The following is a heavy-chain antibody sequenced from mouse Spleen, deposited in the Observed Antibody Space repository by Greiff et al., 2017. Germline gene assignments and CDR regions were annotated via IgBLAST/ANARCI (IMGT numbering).Heavy chain of an antibody. J-gene: IGHJ3*01. CDR2: IDPSDSYT. CDR3: ARSRAYSYYSYDEAWFAY. Sequence: QVQLKQPGAELVRPGTSVKLSCKASGYTFTSYWMHWVKQRPGQGLEWIGVIDPSDSYTNYNQKFKGKATLTVDTSSSTAYMQLSSLTSEDSAVYYCARSRAYSYYSYDEAWFAYWGQGTLVTVSA. D-gene: IGHD2-12*01. V-gene: IGHV1-59*01. CDR1: GYTFTSYW.